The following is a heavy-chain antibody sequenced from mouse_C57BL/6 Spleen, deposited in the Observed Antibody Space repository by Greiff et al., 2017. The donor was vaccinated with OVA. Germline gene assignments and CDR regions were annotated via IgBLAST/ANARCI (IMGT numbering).Heavy chain of an antibody. CDR1: GYTFTDYY. D-gene: IGHD1-1*01. CDR2: INPNNGGT. V-gene: IGHV1-26*01. CDR3: ARGLITTVVPY. Sequence: VQLQQSGPELVKPGASVKISCKASGYTFTDYYMNWEKQSHGKSLEWIGDINPNNGGTSYNQKFKGKATLTVDKSSSTAYMELRSLTSEDSAVYYCARGLITTVVPYWGQGTLVTVSA. J-gene: IGHJ3*01.